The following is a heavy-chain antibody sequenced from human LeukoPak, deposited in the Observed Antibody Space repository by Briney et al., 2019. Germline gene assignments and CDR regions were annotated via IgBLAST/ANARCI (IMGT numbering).Heavy chain of an antibody. Sequence: KPSETLSLTCAVYGGSFSGYYWSWIRQPPGKGLEWIGEINHSGSTNYNPSLKSRVTISVDTSKNQFSLKLSSVTAADTAVYYCARVYSGSYGRFDPWGQGTLVTVSS. CDR2: INHSGST. J-gene: IGHJ5*02. V-gene: IGHV4-34*01. CDR3: ARVYSGSYGRFDP. D-gene: IGHD1-26*01. CDR1: GGSFSGYY.